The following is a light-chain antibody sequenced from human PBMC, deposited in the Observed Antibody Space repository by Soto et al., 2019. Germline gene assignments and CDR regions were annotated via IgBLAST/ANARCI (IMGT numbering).Light chain of an antibody. Sequence: EIVLTQSPGTLSLSPGERATLSCRSSQSFSSNSLGWYQQKPGQAPRLLIYAASIRATGIPDRFSGSGSGTDFTLTISRLEPEDFAIYYCQYYGSSPLTFGGGTKVDIK. J-gene: IGKJ4*01. V-gene: IGKV3-20*01. CDR3: QYYGSSPLT. CDR2: AAS. CDR1: QSFSSNS.